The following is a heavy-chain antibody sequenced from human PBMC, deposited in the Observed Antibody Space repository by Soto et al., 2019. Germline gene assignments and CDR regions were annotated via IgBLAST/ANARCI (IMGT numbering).Heavy chain of an antibody. J-gene: IGHJ3*02. CDR2: IYYSGST. CDR3: ARGTNAVVTGNAFDI. Sequence: SETLSLTCAFSGGSISSYYWSWIRQPPGKGLEWIGYIYYSGSTNYNPSLKSRVTISVDTSKNQFSLKLSSVTAADTAVYYCARGTNAVVTGNAFDIWGQGTMVTVSS. V-gene: IGHV4-59*01. D-gene: IGHD2-21*02. CDR1: GGSISSYY.